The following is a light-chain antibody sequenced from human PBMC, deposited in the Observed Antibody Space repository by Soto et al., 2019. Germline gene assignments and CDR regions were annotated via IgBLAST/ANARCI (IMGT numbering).Light chain of an antibody. J-gene: IGLJ3*02. CDR1: SSNIGAGYD. V-gene: IGLV1-40*01. Sequence: QSVLTQPPSVSGAPGHRVTLSCTGSSSNIGAGYDVHWYQQLPGTAPKLLIYGNSNRPSGVPDRFSGSKSGTSASLAITGLQAEDEADYYCQSYASSLSGWVFGGGTKLTVL. CDR3: QSYASSLSGWV. CDR2: GNS.